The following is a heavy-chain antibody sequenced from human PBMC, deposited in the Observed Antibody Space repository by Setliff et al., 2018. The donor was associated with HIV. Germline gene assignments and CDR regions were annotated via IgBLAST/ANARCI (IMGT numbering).Heavy chain of an antibody. CDR3: ARDVDVYDILTGYHFDY. CDR2: ITPSGGSR. V-gene: IGHV1-46*01. CDR1: GYTFSSYS. D-gene: IGHD3-9*01. J-gene: IGHJ4*02. Sequence: ASVKVSCKTSGYTFSSYSLHWVRQGPGQGLEWMGIITPSGGSRRYAQKSQGRLTMTRDMSTSTVHMDLSSLRPEDTAVYYCARDVDVYDILTGYHFDYWGQGTLVTVSS.